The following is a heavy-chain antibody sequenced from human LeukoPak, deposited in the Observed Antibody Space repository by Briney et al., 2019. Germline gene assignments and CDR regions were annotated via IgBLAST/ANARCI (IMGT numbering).Heavy chain of an antibody. CDR1: GFSFSSYA. J-gene: IGHJ4*02. CDR3: AKNPDIVATYNYFDY. D-gene: IGHD5-12*01. V-gene: IGHV3-23*01. Sequence: PGGSLRLSCAASGFSFSSYAMSWVRQTPGKGLEWVSVISGSGSITYYADSVKGRFTISRDNSKNTVSLQMNSLSADDTAVYYCAKNPDIVATYNYFDYWGQGSLVTVSS. CDR2: ISGSGSIT.